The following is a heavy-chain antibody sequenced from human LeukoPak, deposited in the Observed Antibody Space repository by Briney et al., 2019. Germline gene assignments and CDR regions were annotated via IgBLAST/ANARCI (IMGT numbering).Heavy chain of an antibody. CDR2: INPNSGGT. CDR3: ARESIIPAARGDY. V-gene: IGHV1-2*02. J-gene: IGHJ4*02. CDR1: GYTLTGYY. D-gene: IGHD2-2*01. Sequence: ASVKVSCKASGYTLTGYYMHWVRQAPGQGLEWMGWINPNSGGTNYAQKFQGRVTMTRDTSTNTAYMELSRLRSDDTAIYYCARESIIPAARGDYWGQGTLVTVSS.